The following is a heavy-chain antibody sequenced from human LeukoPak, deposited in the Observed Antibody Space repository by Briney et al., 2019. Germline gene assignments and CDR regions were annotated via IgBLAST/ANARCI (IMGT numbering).Heavy chain of an antibody. CDR1: GYSISSEYY. Sequence: SETLSLTCSVSGYSISSEYYWGWIRQPPGKGLEWIASIYFEGKTYYNPSLKSRLTISLDTSKNQMSLKLTSVAAADTAAYYCVRDGERGTTWGFDSWGQGTLVSVSS. CDR3: VRDGERGTTWGFDS. J-gene: IGHJ4*02. V-gene: IGHV4-38-2*02. D-gene: IGHD1-1*01. CDR2: IYFEGKT.